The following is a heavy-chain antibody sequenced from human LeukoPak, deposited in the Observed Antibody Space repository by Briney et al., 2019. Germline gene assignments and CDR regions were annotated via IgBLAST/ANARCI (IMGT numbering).Heavy chain of an antibody. CDR2: INHSGST. CDR1: GGSFSGYY. Sequence: KPSGTLSLTCAVYGGSFSGYYWSWIRQPPGKGLEWIGEINHSGSTNYNPSLKSRVTISVDTSKNQFSLKLSSVTAADTAVYYCARHDNYYYGMDVWGQGTTVTVSS. D-gene: IGHD3-22*01. J-gene: IGHJ6*02. V-gene: IGHV4-34*01. CDR3: ARHDNYYYGMDV.